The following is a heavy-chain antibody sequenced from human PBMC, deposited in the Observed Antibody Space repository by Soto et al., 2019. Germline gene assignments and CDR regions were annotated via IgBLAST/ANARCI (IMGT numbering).Heavy chain of an antibody. CDR3: ARHEGWTGPDQ. CDR1: GASICSGGW. J-gene: IGHJ5*02. Sequence: WETLSLTCAVSGASICSGGWWRWVRQPPGKGLEWIAEIFHDGNTNYSPSLKSRVTISVDKSQNQFSLNVYSVTAADTAVYYCARHEGWTGPDQWGQGTRVTVSS. CDR2: IFHDGNT. V-gene: IGHV4-4*02. D-gene: IGHD2-8*02.